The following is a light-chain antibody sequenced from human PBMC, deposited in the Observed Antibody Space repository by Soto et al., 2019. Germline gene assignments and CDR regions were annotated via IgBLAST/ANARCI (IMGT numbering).Light chain of an antibody. J-gene: IGKJ3*01. CDR3: QQYSSWPFT. V-gene: IGKV3-15*01. CDR2: GAS. Sequence: EIVLTQSPATLSVFPGEKATLSCGASQSVSNNLAGYHQKPGQAPRPLIYGASTRATGVPAWFSGSGSGTEFTLTISSLQSEDSAIYYYQQYSSWPFTFGPGTKVAIE. CDR1: QSVSNN.